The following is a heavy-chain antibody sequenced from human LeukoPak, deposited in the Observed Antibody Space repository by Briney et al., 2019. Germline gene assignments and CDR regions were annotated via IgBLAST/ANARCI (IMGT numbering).Heavy chain of an antibody. V-gene: IGHV3-21*04. CDR2: ISSSSSYI. CDR1: GFTFSSYS. D-gene: IGHD2-2*01. J-gene: IGHJ6*03. Sequence: GGSLRLSCAASGFTFSSYSMNWVRQAPGKGLEWVSSISSSSSYIYYADSVKGRFTISRDNAKNSLYLQMNSLRAEDTAVYYCARGGYCSSTSCYNYYYYYMDVWGKGTTVTISS. CDR3: ARGGYCSSTSCYNYYYYYMDV.